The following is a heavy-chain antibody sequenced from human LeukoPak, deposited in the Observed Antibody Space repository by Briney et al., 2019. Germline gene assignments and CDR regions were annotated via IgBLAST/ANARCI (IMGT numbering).Heavy chain of an antibody. Sequence: ASVKVSCKASGYTFTGYYMHWVRQAPGQGLEWMGRINPNSGGTNYAQKFQGRVTMTRDTSISTAYMELSSLRSDDTAVYYCSRVPRTVPAAYYFDYWGQGTLVTVSS. CDR1: GYTFTGYY. V-gene: IGHV1-2*06. CDR3: SRVPRTVPAAYYFDY. D-gene: IGHD2-2*01. J-gene: IGHJ4*02. CDR2: INPNSGGT.